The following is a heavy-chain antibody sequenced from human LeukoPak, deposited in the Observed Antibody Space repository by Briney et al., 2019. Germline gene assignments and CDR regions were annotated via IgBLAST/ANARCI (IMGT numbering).Heavy chain of an antibody. CDR1: GYTFTDNY. CDR2: INPNSGGT. D-gene: IGHD1-26*01. V-gene: IGHV1-2*02. Sequence: GASVKVSCKASGYTFTDNYLHWVRQAPGQGLEWMGWINPNSGGTNFAQKFQGRVTMTRDKSINTSYMDLSRLRFDDTAVYYCARVDSETYTSIDFWGQGTLVIVSS. J-gene: IGHJ4*02. CDR3: ARVDSETYTSIDF.